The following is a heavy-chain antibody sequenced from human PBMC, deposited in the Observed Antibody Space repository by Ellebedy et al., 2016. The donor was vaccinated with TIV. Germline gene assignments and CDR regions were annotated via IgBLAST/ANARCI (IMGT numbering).Heavy chain of an antibody. Sequence: AASVKVSCKASGYTFTTFAIHWVRQAPGQSPEWMGWINVADANTKYSQKFQGRVSFTRDTSTNTVYMHLGGLRSEDSAIYYCARDPLGYCSGGSCTNNWFDPWGQGTLDTVSS. V-gene: IGHV1-3*01. CDR3: ARDPLGYCSGGSCTNNWFDP. D-gene: IGHD2-15*01. CDR1: GYTFTTFA. J-gene: IGHJ5*02. CDR2: INVADANT.